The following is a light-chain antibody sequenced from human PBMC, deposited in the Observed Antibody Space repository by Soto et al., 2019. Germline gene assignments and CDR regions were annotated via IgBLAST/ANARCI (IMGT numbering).Light chain of an antibody. J-gene: IGKJ1*01. Sequence: EIVLTQSPGTLSLSPGDRATLSCRASQSVSSSYLAWYQQKPGQAPRLLIYGASSRATGIPDRFSGSGSGTDFTLTISGLEPEDFAVYYCQQYGRTFGQGTKVDI. CDR1: QSVSSSY. V-gene: IGKV3-20*01. CDR2: GAS. CDR3: QQYGRT.